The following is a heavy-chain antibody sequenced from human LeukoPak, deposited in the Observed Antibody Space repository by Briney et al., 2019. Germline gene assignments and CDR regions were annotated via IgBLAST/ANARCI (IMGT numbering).Heavy chain of an antibody. Sequence: PGGSLRLSCAASGFTLSSYAMSWVRQAPGKGLEWVSAISGSGGSTYYADSVKGRFTISRDNAKNSLYLQMNSLRAEDTAVYYCARGEDIVATKGGFDYWGQGTLVTVSS. J-gene: IGHJ4*02. V-gene: IGHV3-23*01. CDR1: GFTLSSYA. CDR3: ARGEDIVATKGGFDY. D-gene: IGHD5-12*01. CDR2: ISGSGGST.